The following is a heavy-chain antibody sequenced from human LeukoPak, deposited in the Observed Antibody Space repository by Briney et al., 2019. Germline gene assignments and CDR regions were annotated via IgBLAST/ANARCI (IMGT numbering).Heavy chain of an antibody. Sequence: GGSLRLSCAASGFTFSDYYMSWIRQAPGKGLEWVSHISDSGRTIYYADSVKGRFTISRDNAKNSLYLQMNSLRAEDTAVYYCASQYYYAMDVWGQGTTVTVSS. CDR1: GFTFSDYY. V-gene: IGHV3-11*01. CDR3: ASQYYYAMDV. D-gene: IGHD4-11*01. CDR2: ISDSGRTI. J-gene: IGHJ6*02.